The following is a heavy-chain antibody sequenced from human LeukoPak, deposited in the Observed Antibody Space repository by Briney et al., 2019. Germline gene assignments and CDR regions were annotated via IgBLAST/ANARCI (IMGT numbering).Heavy chain of an antibody. CDR1: GYTFTNYD. J-gene: IGHJ4*02. D-gene: IGHD6-13*01. Sequence: ASVKVSCKASGYTFTNYDINWLRQATGQRLEWVGSLNPIDGNVVSVEKFEGRLTMTRDTSINTAYMELSNLESEDTAVHYCARGNRLYASSWSRRPSDYWGQGTLVTVSS. CDR3: ARGNRLYASSWSRRPSDY. CDR2: LNPIDGNV. V-gene: IGHV1-8*02.